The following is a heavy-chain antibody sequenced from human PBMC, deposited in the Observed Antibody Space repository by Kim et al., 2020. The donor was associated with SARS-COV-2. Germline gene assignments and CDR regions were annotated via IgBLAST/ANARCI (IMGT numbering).Heavy chain of an antibody. D-gene: IGHD4-4*01. J-gene: IGHJ4*02. V-gene: IGHV3-48*03. CDR3: ARGPNYSPFDY. CDR1: GFTFSSYE. Sequence: GGSLRLSCTASGFTFSSYEMHWVRQAPGKGLEWVSYIIGSGTTIYYADSVRGRFTISRDNDKNSLFLQMNSLRAEDTAVYYCARGPNYSPFDYWGQGTLV. CDR2: IIGSGTTI.